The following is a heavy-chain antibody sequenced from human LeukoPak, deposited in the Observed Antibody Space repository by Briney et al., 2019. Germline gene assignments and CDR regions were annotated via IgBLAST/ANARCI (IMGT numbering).Heavy chain of an antibody. V-gene: IGHV3-30*02. CDR1: EFPSSDYG. CDR2: IRNDGNNK. Sequence: GGSLRLSCAASEFPSSDYGMHGGRPAPDEGLGWVAFIRNDGNNKYYADSVKSLFTTSRDNSKKTQFLQINSLRSEDTAFYYCAKDRWGSIASLDSWGQGTLVTVSS. D-gene: IGHD6-6*01. CDR3: AKDRWGSIASLDS. J-gene: IGHJ4*02.